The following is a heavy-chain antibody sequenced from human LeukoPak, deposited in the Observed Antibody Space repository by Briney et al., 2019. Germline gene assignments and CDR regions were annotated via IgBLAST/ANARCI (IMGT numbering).Heavy chain of an antibody. CDR1: GGSVSNYY. V-gene: IGHV4-59*02. Sequence: PSETLSLTCTVSGGSVSNYYWSSIRQLPGKGLEWIGYIYYSGSTNYNPSLKSRVTISVDTSKNQFSLKLSSVTAADTAVYYCARAQFYYYGMDVWGQGTTVTVSS. CDR2: IYYSGST. J-gene: IGHJ6*02. D-gene: IGHD5-24*01. CDR3: ARAQFYYYGMDV.